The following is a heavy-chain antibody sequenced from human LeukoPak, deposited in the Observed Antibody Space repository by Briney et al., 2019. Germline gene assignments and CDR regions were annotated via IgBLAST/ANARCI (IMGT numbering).Heavy chain of an antibody. D-gene: IGHD3-3*01. V-gene: IGHV1-2*02. J-gene: IGHJ4*02. Sequence: ASVKVSCKASGYTFSGYYIHWVRQAPGQGLEWMGWINTNSGGTKYAQRFQGRVTMTRDTSISTAYMEVSRLRSDDTAVYFCASSRFLEWLHLLDYWGQGTLVTVSP. CDR3: ASSRFLEWLHLLDY. CDR1: GYTFSGYY. CDR2: INTNSGGT.